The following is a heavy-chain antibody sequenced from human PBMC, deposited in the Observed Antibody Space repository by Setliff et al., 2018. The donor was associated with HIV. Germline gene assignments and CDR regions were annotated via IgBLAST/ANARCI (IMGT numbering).Heavy chain of an antibody. CDR1: GGSINTSSYY. CDR3: AGHPVTSGWLSLNWFDP. CDR2: IYHDGTT. J-gene: IGHJ5*01. D-gene: IGHD6-19*01. Sequence: SETLSLTCSVSGGSINTSSYYWAWVRQPPGNELEWIGSIYHDGTTHYRSSLRSRAAISIDTSKSQISLKVRSVTAADTAVYFCAGHPVTSGWLSLNWFDPWGQGIQVTAPQ. V-gene: IGHV4-39*07.